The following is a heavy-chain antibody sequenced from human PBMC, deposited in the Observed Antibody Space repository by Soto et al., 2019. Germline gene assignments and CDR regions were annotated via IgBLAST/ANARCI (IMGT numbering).Heavy chain of an antibody. Sequence: GGSLRLSCAASGFSFSSFWMHWARQAPGKGLVWVAHIHNDGSRTSYADSVKGRFTISRDNAKNTLYLQMNSLRAEDTAMYYCARDFGEVGSTAAFDIWGQGTMVTVSS. CDR3: ARDFGEVGSTAAFDI. J-gene: IGHJ3*02. CDR2: IHNDGSRT. V-gene: IGHV3-74*01. D-gene: IGHD1-26*01. CDR1: GFSFSSFW.